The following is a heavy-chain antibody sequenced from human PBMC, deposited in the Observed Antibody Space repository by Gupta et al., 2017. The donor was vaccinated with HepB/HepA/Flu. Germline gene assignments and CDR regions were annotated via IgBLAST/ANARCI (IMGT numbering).Heavy chain of an antibody. Sequence: QVTLKESGPALVKPTQTLTLTCTLSGVSLSTTGMRVSWIRQPPGKALEWLARIDWDDDKFYLTSLKTRLTISKDTSKNQGVLTMTNVHPADTATYYCALAATGFDPWGQGTLVTVSS. CDR2: IDWDDDK. J-gene: IGHJ5*02. D-gene: IGHD6-25*01. CDR3: ALAATGFDP. V-gene: IGHV2-70*04. CDR1: GVSLSTTGMR.